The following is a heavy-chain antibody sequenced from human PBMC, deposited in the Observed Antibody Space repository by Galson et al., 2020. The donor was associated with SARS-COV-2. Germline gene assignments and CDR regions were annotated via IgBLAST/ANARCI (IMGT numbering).Heavy chain of an antibody. CDR2: INAGNGNT. CDR3: ARADSSSPRLAAQYYYYYGMDV. D-gene: IGHD6-6*01. CDR1: GYTFTSYA. V-gene: IGHV1-3*01. Sequence: ASVKVSCKASGYTFTSYAMHWVRQAPGQRLEWMGWINAGNGNTKYSQKFQGRVTITRDTSASTAYMELSSLRSEDTAVYYCARADSSSPRLAAQYYYYYGMDVWGQGTTVTVSS. J-gene: IGHJ6*02.